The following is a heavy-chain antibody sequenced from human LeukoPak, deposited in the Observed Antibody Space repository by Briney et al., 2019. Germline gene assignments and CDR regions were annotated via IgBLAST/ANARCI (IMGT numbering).Heavy chain of an antibody. Sequence: PGGSLRLSCAASGFTFSNYAMHWVRQAPGKGLEWVAVISHDESNKYYADSVKGRFTISRDNSKNTLYLQMDSLRAEDTAVYYCARDQATMIRNGFDVWGQGTTVTVSS. J-gene: IGHJ6*02. D-gene: IGHD3-10*01. CDR1: GFTFSNYA. CDR2: ISHDESNK. V-gene: IGHV3-30*03. CDR3: ARDQATMIRNGFDV.